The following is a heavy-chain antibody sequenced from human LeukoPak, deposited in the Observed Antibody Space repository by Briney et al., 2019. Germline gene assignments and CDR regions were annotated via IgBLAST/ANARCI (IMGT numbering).Heavy chain of an antibody. CDR3: ATIPHPTMIVVVPYFDY. J-gene: IGHJ4*02. CDR1: GFIFSSYW. V-gene: IGHV3-7*01. Sequence: GGSLRLSCAASGFIFSSYWMSWVRQAPGKGLEWVANIKHDGSEKYYVDSVKGRFTISRDNAKNSLYLQMNSLRAEDTAVYYCATIPHPTMIVVVPYFDYWGQGTLVTVSS. CDR2: IKHDGSEK. D-gene: IGHD3-22*01.